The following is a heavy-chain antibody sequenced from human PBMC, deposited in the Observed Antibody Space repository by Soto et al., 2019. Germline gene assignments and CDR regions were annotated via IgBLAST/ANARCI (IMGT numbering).Heavy chain of an antibody. V-gene: IGHV3-11*01. Sequence: QVQLVESGGGLVKPGGSLRLSCAASGFTFSDYYMSWIRQAPGKGLEWVSYISSSGSTIYYADSVKGRFTISRDSDKNSLYLQMNSLRAEDTAVYYCARGRIVVVPAATNWFDPWGQGTLVTVSS. CDR2: ISSSGSTI. CDR3: ARGRIVVVPAATNWFDP. J-gene: IGHJ5*02. D-gene: IGHD2-2*01. CDR1: GFTFSDYY.